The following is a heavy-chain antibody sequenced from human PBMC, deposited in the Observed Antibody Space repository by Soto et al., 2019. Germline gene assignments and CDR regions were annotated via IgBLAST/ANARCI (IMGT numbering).Heavy chain of an antibody. D-gene: IGHD6-19*01. CDR3: VKDGTYSSGTTVVTHIDY. J-gene: IGHJ4*02. CDR2: ISSNGGST. Sequence: GGSLRLSCSASGFTFSSYAMHWVRQAPGKGLEYVSAISSNGGSTYYAGSVKGRFTISRDNSKNTLYLQMSMLRAEDTAVYYCVKDGTYSSGTTVVTHIDYWGQGTLVTVSS. CDR1: GFTFSSYA. V-gene: IGHV3-64D*08.